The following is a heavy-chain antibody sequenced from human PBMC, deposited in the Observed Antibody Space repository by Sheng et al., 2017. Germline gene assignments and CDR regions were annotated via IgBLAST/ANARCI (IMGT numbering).Heavy chain of an antibody. CDR3: ARYNPSTLTYFDY. CDR1: GGNFNSYT. CDR2: IIPVADIA. J-gene: IGHJ4*02. D-gene: IGHD1-1*01. Sequence: QVQLVQSGAEVKKPGSSVKVSCKASGGNFNSYTFSWLRQAPGQGLQWMGRIIPVADIANYAQKFQDRLTITADKSTSTANMELSRLRSEDTAMYYCARYNPSTLTYFDYWGQGTLVTVSS. V-gene: IGHV1-69*02.